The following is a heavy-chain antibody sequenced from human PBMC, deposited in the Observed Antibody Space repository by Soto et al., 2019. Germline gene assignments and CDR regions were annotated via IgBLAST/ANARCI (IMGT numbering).Heavy chain of an antibody. CDR1: GFTFSSYW. CDR2: IKQDGSEK. V-gene: IGHV3-7*01. J-gene: IGHJ4*02. CDR3: ARFSNFGVVIQLDY. Sequence: EVQLVESGGGLVQPGGSLRLSCAASGFTFSSYWMSWVRQAPGKGLEWVANIKQDGSEKYYVDSMKGRFTISRDNAKNSLYLQMNSLRAEDTAVYYCARFSNFGVVIQLDYWGQGTLVTVSS. D-gene: IGHD3-3*01.